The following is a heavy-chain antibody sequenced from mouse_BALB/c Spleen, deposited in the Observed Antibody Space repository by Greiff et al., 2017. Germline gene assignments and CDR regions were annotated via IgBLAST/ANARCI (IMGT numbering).Heavy chain of an antibody. V-gene: IGHV2-6-7*01. CDR2: IWGDGST. Sequence: VQLKESGPGLVAPSQSLSITCTVSGFSLTGYGVNWVRQPPGKGLEWLGMIWGDGSTDYNSALKYRLSISKDNSKSQVFLKMNSLQTDDTARYYCARDHYYYAMDYWGQGTSVTVSS. CDR1: GFSLTGYG. J-gene: IGHJ4*01. CDR3: ARDHYYYAMDY. D-gene: IGHD1-2*01.